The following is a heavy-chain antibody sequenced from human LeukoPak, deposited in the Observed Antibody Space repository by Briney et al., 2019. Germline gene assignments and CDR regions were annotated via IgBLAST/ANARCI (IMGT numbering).Heavy chain of an antibody. CDR2: IWYDGSNK. J-gene: IGHJ4*02. CDR3: LYSDY. D-gene: IGHD3-3*01. V-gene: IGHV3-33*01. CDR1: GFTFSSYG. Sequence: GGSLRLSCAASGFTFSSYGMHWVRQAPGKGLEWVAVIWYDGSNKYYADSVKGRFTISRDNSRNTLYLQMNSLRAEDTASEWLLYSDYWGQGTLVTVSS.